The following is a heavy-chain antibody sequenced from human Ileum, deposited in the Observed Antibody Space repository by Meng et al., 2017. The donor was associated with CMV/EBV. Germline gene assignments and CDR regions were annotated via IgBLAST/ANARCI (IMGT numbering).Heavy chain of an antibody. J-gene: IGHJ6*02. CDR1: GYTFTGYY. CDR3: ASLGYCSSTSCYTEGHYYYYGMDV. V-gene: IGHV1-2*02. Sequence: ASVKVSCKASGYTFTGYYMHWVRQAPGQGLEWMGWINPNSGGTNYAQKFQGRVTMTRDTSISTAYMELSRLRSDDTAVYYCASLGYCSSTSCYTEGHYYYYGMDVWGQGTTVTV. D-gene: IGHD2-2*02. CDR2: INPNSGGT.